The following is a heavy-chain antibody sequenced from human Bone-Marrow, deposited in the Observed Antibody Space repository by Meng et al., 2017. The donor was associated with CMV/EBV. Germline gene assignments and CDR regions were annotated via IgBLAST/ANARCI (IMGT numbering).Heavy chain of an antibody. Sequence: LSCAASGFTFSDYYMSWIRQAPGKGREWVSYISSSGSTIYYADSVKGRFTISRDNAKNSLYLQMNSLRAEDTAVYYCASPSSSFTDPWGQGTLVTVSS. J-gene: IGHJ5*02. V-gene: IGHV3-11*01. CDR3: ASPSSSFTDP. CDR2: ISSSGSTI. CDR1: GFTFSDYY. D-gene: IGHD6-13*01.